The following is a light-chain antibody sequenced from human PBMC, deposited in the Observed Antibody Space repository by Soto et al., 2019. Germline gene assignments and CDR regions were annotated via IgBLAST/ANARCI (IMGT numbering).Light chain of an antibody. Sequence: DIQMTQSPSTLSASVGDRVTITCRASQSISSWLAWYQQKPGKAPKLLIYKASTLKSGVPSRFSGSGSGTEFTLTISSLQPDDFATYYCQQYSSYSITFGPGTKVDIK. CDR2: KAS. V-gene: IGKV1-5*03. J-gene: IGKJ3*01. CDR1: QSISSW. CDR3: QQYSSYSIT.